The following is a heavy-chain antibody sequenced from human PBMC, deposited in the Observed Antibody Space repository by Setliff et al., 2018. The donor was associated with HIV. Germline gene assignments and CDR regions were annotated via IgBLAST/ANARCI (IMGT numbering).Heavy chain of an antibody. D-gene: IGHD1-1*01. Sequence: SVKVSCKASRKTISNFAISWVRQAPGQGLEWMGGIIPMFVTANYAQKFQDRVTITADESTSTAYMELSSLRFEDTAVYYCARAKATRQARPTNCFDPWGQGTLVTVSS. J-gene: IGHJ5*02. V-gene: IGHV1-69*13. CDR3: ARAKATRQARPTNCFDP. CDR2: IIPMFVTA. CDR1: RKTISNFA.